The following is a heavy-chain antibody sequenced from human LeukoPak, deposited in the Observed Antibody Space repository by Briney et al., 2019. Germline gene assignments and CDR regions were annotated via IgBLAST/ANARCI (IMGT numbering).Heavy chain of an antibody. V-gene: IGHV3-33*06. CDR2: IWYDGSNK. J-gene: IGHJ3*02. Sequence: GRSLRLSCAASGFTFSTYAMHWVRQAPGKGLEWVAVIWYDGSNKYYADSVKGRFTISRDNSKNTLYLQMNSLRAEDTAVYYCAKGDTAMVRRAFDIWGQGTMVTVSS. CDR1: GFTFSTYA. CDR3: AKGDTAMVRRAFDI. D-gene: IGHD5-18*01.